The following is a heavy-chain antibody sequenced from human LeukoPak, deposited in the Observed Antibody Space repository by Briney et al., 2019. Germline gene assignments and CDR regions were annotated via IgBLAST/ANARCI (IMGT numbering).Heavy chain of an antibody. CDR3: ASSAATTPFDY. CDR2: IWYDGSNK. D-gene: IGHD1-1*01. V-gene: IGHV3-33*01. CDR1: GFTFSSYG. J-gene: IGHJ4*02. Sequence: PGGSLRLSCAASGFTFSSYGMHWVRQAPGKGLEWVAVIWYDGSNKYYADSVKGRFTISRDNSKNTLYLQMNSLRAEDTAVYYCASSAATTPFDYWGQGTLVTVSS.